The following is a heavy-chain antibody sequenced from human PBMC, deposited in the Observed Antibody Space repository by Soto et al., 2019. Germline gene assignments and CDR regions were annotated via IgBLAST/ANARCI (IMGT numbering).Heavy chain of an antibody. CDR3: ARVQVGTEDYYFDY. CDR2: IYHSGST. D-gene: IGHD1-1*01. J-gene: IGHJ4*02. Sequence: SETLSLTCAVSGGSIISGGYSWIWIRQPPGKGLEWIGYIYHSGSTYYNPSLKSRVTISVDRSKNQFSLKLSSVTAADTAVYYCARVQVGTEDYYFDYWGQGTLVTVSS. V-gene: IGHV4-30-2*01. CDR1: GGSIISGGYS.